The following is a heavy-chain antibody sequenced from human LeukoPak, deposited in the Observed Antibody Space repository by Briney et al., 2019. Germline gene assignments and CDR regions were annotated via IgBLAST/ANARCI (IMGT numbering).Heavy chain of an antibody. CDR3: ARGGVYYDSSGYSDGDI. J-gene: IGHJ3*02. V-gene: IGHV1-46*01. Sequence: ASVKVSCTASGYTFTSYYMHWVRQAPGQGLEWMGIINPSGGSTSYAQKFQGRVTMTRDTSTSTVYMELSSLRSEDTAVYYCARGGVYYDSSGYSDGDIWGQGTMVTVSS. D-gene: IGHD3-22*01. CDR2: INPSGGST. CDR1: GYTFTSYY.